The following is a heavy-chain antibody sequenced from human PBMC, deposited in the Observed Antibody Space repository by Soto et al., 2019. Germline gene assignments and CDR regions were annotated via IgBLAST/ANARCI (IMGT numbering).Heavy chain of an antibody. D-gene: IGHD6-6*01. CDR3: AKANRIISELAARHSPDFDI. Sequence: GGSLRLSCAASGFTFDDYAMHWVRQAPGKGLEWVSGISWNSGSIGYADSVKGRFTISRDNAKNSLYLQMNSLRAEDTALYYCAKANRIISELAARHSPDFDIWGQGTMVTVSS. CDR2: ISWNSGSI. J-gene: IGHJ3*02. V-gene: IGHV3-9*01. CDR1: GFTFDDYA.